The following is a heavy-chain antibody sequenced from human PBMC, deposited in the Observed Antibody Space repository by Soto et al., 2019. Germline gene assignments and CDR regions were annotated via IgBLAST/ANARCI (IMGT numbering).Heavy chain of an antibody. CDR2: VSSGGST. CDR3: AKRRGAGGHFDY. J-gene: IGHJ4*02. V-gene: IGHV3-23*01. Sequence: PXGSLRLSCAASGFTFSSYAMGGVRQGPGKGLEWVAVVSSGGSTHYADSVRGRFTISRDNSKNTLSLQMNSLTAEDTAVYFCAKRRGAGGHFDYWGQGALVTVSS. CDR1: GFTFSSYA. D-gene: IGHD2-15*01.